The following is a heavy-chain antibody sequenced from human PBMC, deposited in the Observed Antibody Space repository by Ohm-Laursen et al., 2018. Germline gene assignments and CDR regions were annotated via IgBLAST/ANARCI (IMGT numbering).Heavy chain of an antibody. Sequence: ASVKVSCKASGYTFTSYDINRVRQATGQGLEWMGWMNPNSGNTGYAQKFQGRVTMTRNTSISTAYMELSSLRSEDTAVYYCARGLDYYGSGSPGDDYWGQGTLVTVSS. CDR3: ARGLDYYGSGSPGDDY. CDR2: MNPNSGNT. V-gene: IGHV1-8*01. J-gene: IGHJ4*02. D-gene: IGHD3-10*01. CDR1: GYTFTSYD.